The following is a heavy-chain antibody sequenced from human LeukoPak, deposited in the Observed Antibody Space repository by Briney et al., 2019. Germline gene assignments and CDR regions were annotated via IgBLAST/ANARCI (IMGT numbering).Heavy chain of an antibody. CDR3: ARKYGSGSFDN. J-gene: IGHJ4*02. CDR2: ISSSSSYT. Sequence: GGSLRLSCAASGFTFSDYYMSWIRQAPGKGLEWVSYISSSSSYTNYADSVKGRFTISRDNAKNSLYLQMNSLRAEDTAMYYCARKYGSGSFDNWGQGTLVTVSS. D-gene: IGHD3-10*01. V-gene: IGHV3-11*03. CDR1: GFTFSDYY.